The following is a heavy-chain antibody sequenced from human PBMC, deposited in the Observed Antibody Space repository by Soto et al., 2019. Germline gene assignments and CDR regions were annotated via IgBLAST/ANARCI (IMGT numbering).Heavy chain of an antibody. CDR2: IIPIFGTA. J-gene: IGHJ6*02. CDR1: GGTFSSYA. D-gene: IGHD5-18*01. Sequence: ASVKVSCKASGGTFSSYAISWVRQAPGQGLEWMGGIIPIFGTANYAQKFQGRVTITADKSTSTAYMELSSLRSEDTAVYYCERGGYSYGPTPTFIHYYYYGMEVWGQGTTVTVSS. V-gene: IGHV1-69*06. CDR3: ERGGYSYGPTPTFIHYYYYGMEV.